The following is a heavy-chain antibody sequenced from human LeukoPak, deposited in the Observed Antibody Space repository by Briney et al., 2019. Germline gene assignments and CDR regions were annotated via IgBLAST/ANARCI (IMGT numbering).Heavy chain of an antibody. D-gene: IGHD6-13*01. V-gene: IGHV4-39*07. CDR1: GGSISSSSYY. Sequence: SETLSLTCTVSGGSISSSSYYWGWIRQPPGKGLEWIGSIYYSGSTYYNPSLKSRVTISVDTSKNQFSLKLSSVTAADTAVYYCARGGDSSSRYDYWGQGTLVTVSS. J-gene: IGHJ4*02. CDR3: ARGGDSSSRYDY. CDR2: IYYSGST.